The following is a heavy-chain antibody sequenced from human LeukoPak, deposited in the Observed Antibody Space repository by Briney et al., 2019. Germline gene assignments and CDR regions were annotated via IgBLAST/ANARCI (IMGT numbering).Heavy chain of an antibody. V-gene: IGHV3-23*01. CDR1: GFTFSSYA. CDR2: ISGSGGST. J-gene: IGHJ5*02. Sequence: GGSLRLSCAASGFTFSSYAMSWVRQAPGKGLEGVSAISGSGGSTYYADSVKGRFTISRDNSKNTLYLQMNSLRAEDTAVYYCAKAPTMVRGVIIGNWFDPWGRGTLVTVSS. CDR3: AKAPTMVRGVIIGNWFDP. D-gene: IGHD3-10*01.